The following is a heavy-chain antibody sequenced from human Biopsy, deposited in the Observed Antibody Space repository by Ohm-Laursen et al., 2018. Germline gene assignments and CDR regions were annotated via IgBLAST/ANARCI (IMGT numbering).Heavy chain of an antibody. CDR3: AKCMTGGSNYYFHH. CDR1: GFKFSSHD. J-gene: IGHJ4*02. D-gene: IGHD2-8*01. V-gene: IGHV3-23*01. CDR2: INGSGGST. Sequence: SLRLSCAASGFKFSSHDMSWVRQAPGKGLEWVPLINGSGGSTYYADPVMGRFTISRDNSKNPLYLQINSLRGEDTAVYYCAKCMTGGSNYYFHHCGQGTLVTVSS.